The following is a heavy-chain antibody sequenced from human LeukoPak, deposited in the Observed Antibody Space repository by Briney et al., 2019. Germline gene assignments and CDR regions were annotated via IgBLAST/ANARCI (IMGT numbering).Heavy chain of an antibody. Sequence: GRSLRLSCAASGFTFSSYAMHWVRQAPGKGLEWVAIISFDANNQYYADSVKGRFTISRDNSKNTLYLQMNSLRAEDTAVYYCAKGDPVGGSYPFDYWGQGTLVTVSS. J-gene: IGHJ4*02. V-gene: IGHV3-30-3*01. CDR2: ISFDANNQ. CDR1: GFTFSSYA. CDR3: AKGDPVGGSYPFDY. D-gene: IGHD1-26*01.